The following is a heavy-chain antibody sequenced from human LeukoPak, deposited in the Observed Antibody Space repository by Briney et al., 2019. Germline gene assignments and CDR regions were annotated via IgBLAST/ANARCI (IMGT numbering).Heavy chain of an antibody. V-gene: IGHV3-74*01. CDR2: SNSDGSST. CDR1: GFTYSSYR. CDR3: ARADYGDSYYYYGMDV. D-gene: IGHD4-17*01. Sequence: PGGSLRLSCVASGFTYSSYRMHWVRQAPGKGLVWVSRSNSDGSSTGYADSVKGRFTISRDNAKNTLYLQMNSLRAEDTAVYYCARADYGDSYYYYGMDVWGQGTTVTVSS. J-gene: IGHJ6*02.